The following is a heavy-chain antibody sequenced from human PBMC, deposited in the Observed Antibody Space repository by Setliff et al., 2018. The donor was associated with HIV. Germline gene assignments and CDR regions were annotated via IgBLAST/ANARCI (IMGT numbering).Heavy chain of an antibody. D-gene: IGHD1-1*01. CDR3: ARRARESTALHSDWNDVLFFDY. J-gene: IGHJ4*02. V-gene: IGHV1-8*02. Sequence: ASVKVSCKASGYTFTSYDINWVRQATGQGLEWMGWMNPNSGNTGYAQKLQGRVTMTTDTSTSTAYMELRSLRSDDTAVYYCARRARESTALHSDWNDVLFFDYWGQGTLVTVSS. CDR1: GYTFTSYD. CDR2: MNPNSGNT.